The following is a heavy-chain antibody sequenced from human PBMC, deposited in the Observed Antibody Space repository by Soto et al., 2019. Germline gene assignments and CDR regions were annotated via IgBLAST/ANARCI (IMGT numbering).Heavy chain of an antibody. CDR1: GGTFSSYA. J-gene: IGHJ4*02. CDR2: IIPIFGTA. CDR3: AKDYYDSSGYYSDY. Sequence: ASVKVSCKASGGTFSSYAISWVRQAPGQGLEWMGGIIPIFGTANYAQKFQGRVTITADESTSTAYMELSSLRSEDTAVYYCAKDYYDSSGYYSDYWGQGTLVTFSS. D-gene: IGHD3-22*01. V-gene: IGHV1-69*13.